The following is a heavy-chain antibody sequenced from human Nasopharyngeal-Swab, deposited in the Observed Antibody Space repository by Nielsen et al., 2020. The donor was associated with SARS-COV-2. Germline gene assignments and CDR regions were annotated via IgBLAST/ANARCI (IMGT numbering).Heavy chain of an antibody. J-gene: IGHJ4*02. CDR2: ISWNSGSI. CDR3: AKDIGPDYYGSGSYLDY. V-gene: IGHV3-9*01. D-gene: IGHD3-10*01. Sequence: PGKGLEWVSGISWNSGSIDYADSVKGRFTFSRDNAKNSLYLQMNSLRAEDTALYYCAKDIGPDYYGSGSYLDYWGQGTLVTVSS.